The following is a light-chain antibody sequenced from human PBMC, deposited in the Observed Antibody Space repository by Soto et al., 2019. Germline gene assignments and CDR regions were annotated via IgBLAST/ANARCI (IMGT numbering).Light chain of an antibody. J-gene: IGKJ4*01. CDR3: QQYGGSPLT. CDR1: QSISSNY. V-gene: IGKV3-20*01. CDR2: GAS. Sequence: EIVLTQSPGTLSLSPGESAALSCRASQSISSNYVAWYQQKPGQAPRLLIYGASGRATGIPDRFSGSGSGTDFTLTINRLEPDDFAVYYCQQYGGSPLTFGGGTKVDIK.